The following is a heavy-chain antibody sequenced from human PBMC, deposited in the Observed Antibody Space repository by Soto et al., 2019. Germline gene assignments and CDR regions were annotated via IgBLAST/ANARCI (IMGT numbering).Heavy chain of an antibody. Sequence: GGSLRLSCAASGFTFSSYAMSWVRQAPGKGLEWVSAISGSGGSTYYADSVKGRFTISRDNSKNTLYLQMNSLRAEDTAVYYCAKPYYDFWSGYPLAYMDVWGKGTTVTVSS. CDR3: AKPYYDFWSGYPLAYMDV. D-gene: IGHD3-3*01. J-gene: IGHJ6*03. CDR2: ISGSGGST. CDR1: GFTFSSYA. V-gene: IGHV3-23*01.